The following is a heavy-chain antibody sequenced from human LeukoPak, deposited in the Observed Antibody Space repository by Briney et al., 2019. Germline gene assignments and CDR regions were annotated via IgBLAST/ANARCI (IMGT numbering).Heavy chain of an antibody. Sequence: PSETLSLTCTVSGGSIRSGSYYWNRIRQPAGKGLEWIGRMYTSGTTNYNPSLKSRVTISVDTSKNQFSLKLSSVTAADTAVYYCARTASGYYLFDYWGRGTLVTVSS. CDR2: MYTSGTT. CDR1: GGSIRSGSYY. V-gene: IGHV4-61*02. D-gene: IGHD3-22*01. J-gene: IGHJ4*02. CDR3: ARTASGYYLFDY.